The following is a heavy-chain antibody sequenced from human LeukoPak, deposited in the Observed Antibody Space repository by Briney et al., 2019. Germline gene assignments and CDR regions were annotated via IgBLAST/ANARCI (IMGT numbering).Heavy chain of an antibody. CDR1: GFTFSSYG. V-gene: IGHV3-30*02. CDR3: ARDGYSSSSGVDY. J-gene: IGHJ4*02. CDR2: IHHDGSNK. Sequence: GGSLRLSCAASGFTFSSYGMHWVRQAPGKGLDWVAFIHHDGSNKYYADSVRGRFTISRDNSKNTLYLQMNSLRAEDTAVYYCARDGYSSSSGVDYWGQGTLVTVSS. D-gene: IGHD6-6*01.